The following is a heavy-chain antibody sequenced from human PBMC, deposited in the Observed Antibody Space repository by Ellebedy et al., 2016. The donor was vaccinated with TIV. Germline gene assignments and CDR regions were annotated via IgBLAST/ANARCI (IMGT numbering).Heavy chain of an antibody. V-gene: IGHV3-21*01. CDR3: ARELTMIG. Sequence: PGGSLRLSCAASGFTFRSYNMHWVRQAPGKGLEWVSSISSSSTYISYADSVKGRFTISRDNVKNSLYLQMNGLRAEDTAIYYCARELTMIGWGQGTLVTVSS. D-gene: IGHD3-22*01. J-gene: IGHJ4*02. CDR2: ISSSSTYI. CDR1: GFTFRSYN.